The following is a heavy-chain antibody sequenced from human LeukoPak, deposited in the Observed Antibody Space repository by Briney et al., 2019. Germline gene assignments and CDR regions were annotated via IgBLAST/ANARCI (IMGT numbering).Heavy chain of an antibody. Sequence: PGGSLRLSCEASGFTFSSYSMNWVRQAPGKGLEWVANIKQDGSEKYYVDSVKGRFTISRDNAKNSLYLQMNSLRAEDTAVYYCARGGYGGKFREFDAFDIWGQGTMVTVSS. CDR3: ARGGYGGKFREFDAFDI. V-gene: IGHV3-7*01. J-gene: IGHJ3*02. CDR1: GFTFSSYS. D-gene: IGHD4-23*01. CDR2: IKQDGSEK.